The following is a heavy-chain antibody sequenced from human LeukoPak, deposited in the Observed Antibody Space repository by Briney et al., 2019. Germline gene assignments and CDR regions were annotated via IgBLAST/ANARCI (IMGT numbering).Heavy chain of an antibody. CDR2: INPNSGKT. CDR1: GYTFTGHY. J-gene: IGHJ6*02. D-gene: IGHD5-24*01. CDR3: ARVRDNYGMDV. Sequence: ASVKVSCKASGYTFTGHYIHWVRQAPGQGLEWMGWINPNSGKTNYPRKFQGRVTMTRDTSISSAYMELSRLRSDDTAVYYCARVRDNYGMDVWGQGTTVIVSS. V-gene: IGHV1-2*02.